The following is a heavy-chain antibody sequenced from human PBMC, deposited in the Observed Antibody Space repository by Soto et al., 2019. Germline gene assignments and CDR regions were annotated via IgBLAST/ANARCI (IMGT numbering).Heavy chain of an antibody. J-gene: IGHJ4*02. D-gene: IGHD2-15*01. CDR2: IYYSGST. Sequence: QLQLQESGPGLVKPSETLSLTCTVSGGSISSSSYYWGWIRQPPGKGLEWIGSIYYSGSTYYNPSLKSRVTISVDTSKNQFSLKLSSVTAADTAVYYCARLHPIGYCSGGSCYYFDYWGPGTLVTVSS. V-gene: IGHV4-39*01. CDR1: GGSISSSSYY. CDR3: ARLHPIGYCSGGSCYYFDY.